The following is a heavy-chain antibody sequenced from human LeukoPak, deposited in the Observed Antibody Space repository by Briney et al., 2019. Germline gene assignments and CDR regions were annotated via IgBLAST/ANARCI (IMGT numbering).Heavy chain of an antibody. CDR1: GGSISSSSYY. J-gene: IGHJ4*02. D-gene: IGHD6-13*01. V-gene: IGHV4-39*07. CDR2: IYYSGST. CDR3: ATLPADAAAGTRGDY. Sequence: NSSETLSLTCTVSGGSISSSSYYWGWIRQPPGKGLEWIGSIYYSGSTYYNPSLKSRVTISVDTSKNQFSLKLSSVTAADTAVYYCATLPADAAAGTRGDYWGQGTLVTVSS.